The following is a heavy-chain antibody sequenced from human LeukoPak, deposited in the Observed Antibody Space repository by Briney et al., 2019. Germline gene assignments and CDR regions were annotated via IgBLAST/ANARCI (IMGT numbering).Heavy chain of an antibody. J-gene: IGHJ4*02. Sequence: SGPALVKPTQTLTLTCTFSGFSLSTSGMCVSWIRQPPGKGLEWIGEINHSGSTNYNPSLKSRVTISVDTSKNQFSLKLSSVTAADTAVYYCARGPNYRHYYDSSGSPNLQIDYWGQGTLVTVSS. D-gene: IGHD3-22*01. CDR2: INHSGST. V-gene: IGHV4-39*07. CDR1: GFSLSTSGM. CDR3: ARGPNYRHYYDSSGSPNLQIDY.